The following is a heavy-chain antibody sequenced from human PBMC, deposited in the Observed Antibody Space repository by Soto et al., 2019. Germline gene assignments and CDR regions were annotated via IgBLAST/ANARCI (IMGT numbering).Heavy chain of an antibody. CDR3: ARRGYGGNPVDY. J-gene: IGHJ4*02. CDR1: GGSISSSKW. D-gene: IGHD4-17*01. CDR2: IYHSGST. Sequence: QVQLQESGPGLVKPSGTLSLTCAVSGGSISSSKWWSCVRQPPGKGLEWIGEIYHSGSTNYDPSRKSRVTISVDKSKNQFSLKLSSVTAADTAVYYCARRGYGGNPVDYWGQGTLVTVSS. V-gene: IGHV4-4*02.